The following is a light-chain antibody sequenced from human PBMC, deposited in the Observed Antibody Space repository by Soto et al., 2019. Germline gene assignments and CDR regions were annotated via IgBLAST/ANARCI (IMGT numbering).Light chain of an antibody. Sequence: QCVLNQPAWVSGSPGQSIPIACTGTISDVGGYNYVSWYQQHPGKAPKLMIYEVSNRPSGVSNRFSGSTSGNTASLTISGLQAEDEADYYCRSYTTSSAYVFGTGTKVTVL. J-gene: IGLJ1*01. CDR3: RSYTTSSAYV. CDR2: EVS. CDR1: ISDVGGYNY. V-gene: IGLV2-14*01.